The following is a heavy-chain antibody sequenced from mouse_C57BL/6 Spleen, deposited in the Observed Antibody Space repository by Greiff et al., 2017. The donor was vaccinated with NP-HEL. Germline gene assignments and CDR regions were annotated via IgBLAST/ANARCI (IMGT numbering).Heavy chain of an antibody. D-gene: IGHD1-2*01. Sequence: EVQLVESGGGLVKPGGSLKLSCAASGFTFSSYTMSWVRQTPEKRLEWVATISGGGGNTYYPDSVKGRFTISRDNAKNTLYLQMSSLRSEDTALYYCARRGTTALDYGGQGTTLTVSS. CDR3: ARRGTTALDY. J-gene: IGHJ2*01. CDR2: ISGGGGNT. CDR1: GFTFSSYT. V-gene: IGHV5-9*01.